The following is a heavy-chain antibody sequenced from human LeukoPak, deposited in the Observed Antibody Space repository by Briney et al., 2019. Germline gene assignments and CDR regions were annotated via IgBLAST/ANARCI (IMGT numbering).Heavy chain of an antibody. D-gene: IGHD3-22*01. V-gene: IGHV1-18*01. CDR1: GYTFTSYG. Sequence: ASVKVSCTASGYTFTSYGISWVRQAPGQGREWMGWISAYNGNTHYAHRLQGRVTMTTDTSTSTAYMELRSLRSDDTAVYYCARYQGYDISGYPAFDYWRQGTLLSVPS. CDR3: ARYQGYDISGYPAFDY. CDR2: ISAYNGNT. J-gene: IGHJ4*02.